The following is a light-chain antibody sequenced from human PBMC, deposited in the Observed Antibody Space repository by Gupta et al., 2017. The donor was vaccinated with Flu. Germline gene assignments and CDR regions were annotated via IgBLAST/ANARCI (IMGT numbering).Light chain of an antibody. Sequence: EIVLTQSPVTLSLSPGERATLSCRASQSVGTYLAWYQQKPGQTPRLLIYDASHRATGIPARFSGSGCGTDLTLTISSPEQEDFAVNYCQKQSNWPPFTFGQGTRMEI. J-gene: IGKJ2*01. CDR3: QKQSNWPPFT. CDR1: QSVGTY. V-gene: IGKV3-11*01. CDR2: DAS.